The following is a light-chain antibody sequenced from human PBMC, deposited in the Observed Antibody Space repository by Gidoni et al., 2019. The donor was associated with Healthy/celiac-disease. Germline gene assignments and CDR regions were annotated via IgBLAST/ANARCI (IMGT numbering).Light chain of an antibody. J-gene: IGKJ3*01. Sequence: DIVMTQSPLSLPATPGAPASISCRSSQSLLHSNGYNYLDWYLQNPGQSPQLLIYLGSNRASGVPDRFSGSGSGTDFTLKISRVEAEDVGVYYCMQALQTPLFTVGPGTKVDIK. CDR1: QSLLHSNGYNY. CDR3: MQALQTPLFT. V-gene: IGKV2-28*01. CDR2: LGS.